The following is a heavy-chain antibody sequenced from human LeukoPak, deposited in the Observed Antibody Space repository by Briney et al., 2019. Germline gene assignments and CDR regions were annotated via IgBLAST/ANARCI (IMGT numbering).Heavy chain of an antibody. D-gene: IGHD1-1*01. J-gene: IGHJ3*02. CDR2: IFGNGAKT. V-gene: IGHV3-23*01. CDR1: GFPFTTYT. Sequence: GGSLRLSRAASGFPFTTYTMSWVRPAPGKGLEWVSSIFGNGAKTYYADSVKGRFTISRDSSQNTLFLQVNGLRVEDTALYYCAKDRLHDNRWSFDIWGQGTMVTVSA. CDR3: AKDRLHDNRWSFDI.